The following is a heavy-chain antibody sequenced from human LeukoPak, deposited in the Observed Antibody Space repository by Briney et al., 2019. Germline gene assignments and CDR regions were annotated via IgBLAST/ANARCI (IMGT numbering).Heavy chain of an antibody. Sequence: GGSLRLSCAASEFTFSSYSMNWVRQAQGEGLEWVSYISGSGNTKYYADSMKGRFTISRDNAKNSLYLQMNSLRDEDTAVYYCASPHSGYGWGQGTLVTVSS. CDR3: ASPHSGYG. CDR2: ISGSGNTK. D-gene: IGHD5-12*01. CDR1: EFTFSSYS. V-gene: IGHV3-48*02. J-gene: IGHJ4*02.